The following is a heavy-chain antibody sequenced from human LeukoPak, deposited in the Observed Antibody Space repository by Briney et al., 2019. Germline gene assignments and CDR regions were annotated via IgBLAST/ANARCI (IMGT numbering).Heavy chain of an antibody. Sequence: PGGSLRLSCAASGFTFSSYSMNWVRQAPGKGLEWASSISSSSSYIYYADSVKGRFTISRDNAKNSLYLQMNSLRAEDTAVYYCARVPGLDAFDIWGQGTMVTVSS. V-gene: IGHV3-21*01. CDR3: ARVPGLDAFDI. J-gene: IGHJ3*02. CDR1: GFTFSSYS. CDR2: ISSSSSYI.